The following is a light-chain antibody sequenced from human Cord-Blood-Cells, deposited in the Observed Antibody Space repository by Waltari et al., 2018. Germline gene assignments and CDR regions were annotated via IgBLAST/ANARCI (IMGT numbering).Light chain of an antibody. CDR3: PQSYSTPPHT. CDR2: SAS. J-gene: IGKJ2*01. CDR1: QSITSY. Sequence: DIQMTQSPSSLSASVGDRVTITCRASQSITSYLNWYQQKRGKAPSVLIYSASSLQSGVPSRFSGSGSGTDFTLTISSLQPEDFATYYCPQSYSTPPHTFGQGTKLEIK. V-gene: IGKV1-39*01.